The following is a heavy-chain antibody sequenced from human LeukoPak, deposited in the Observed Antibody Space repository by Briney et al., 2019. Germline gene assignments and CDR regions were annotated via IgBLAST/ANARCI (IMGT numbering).Heavy chain of an antibody. CDR2: ISSSGSTI. D-gene: IGHD3-22*01. J-gene: IGHJ4*02. CDR1: GFTFSTYE. V-gene: IGHV3-48*03. Sequence: GGSLRPSCAASGFTFSTYEMNWVRQAPGKGLEWVSYISSSGSTIYYADSVKGRFTISRDNAKNSLYLQMNSLRAEDTAVYYCARTMIVSFDYWGQGTLVTVSS. CDR3: ARTMIVSFDY.